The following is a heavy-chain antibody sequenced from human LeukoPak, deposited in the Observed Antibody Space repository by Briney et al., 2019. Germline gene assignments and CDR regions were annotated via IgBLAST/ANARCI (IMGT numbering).Heavy chain of an antibody. D-gene: IGHD6-13*01. V-gene: IGHV4-59*08. Sequence: SETLSLTCTVSGGSISSYYWTWIRQSPGKGLEWIGYSYYSGSTNYNPSLKSRVTISIDASENQFSLKLRSVTAADTAVYYCARHRQQLVTDYWGQGTLVTVSS. CDR3: ARHRQQLVTDY. CDR1: GGSISSYY. CDR2: SYYSGST. J-gene: IGHJ4*02.